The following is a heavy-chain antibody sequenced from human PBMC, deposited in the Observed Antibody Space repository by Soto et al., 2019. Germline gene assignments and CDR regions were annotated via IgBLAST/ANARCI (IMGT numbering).Heavy chain of an antibody. V-gene: IGHV3-53*01. D-gene: IGHD3-10*01. J-gene: IGHJ5*02. Sequence: GVLRLSCEASGFSVSSSHMIWVRQAPGKGLEWVSVIYSGGPTYYAVSVKGRFTISRDRSKNTVYLQMHGLRTEDTAVYHCAKLGPYGSESYSFRYNWFDPWGQGTLVTVSS. CDR1: GFSVSSSH. CDR2: IYSGGPT. CDR3: AKLGPYGSESYSFRYNWFDP.